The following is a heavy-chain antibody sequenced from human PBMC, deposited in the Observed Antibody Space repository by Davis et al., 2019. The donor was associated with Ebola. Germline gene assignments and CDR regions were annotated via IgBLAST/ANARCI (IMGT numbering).Heavy chain of an antibody. D-gene: IGHD3-10*01. Sequence: SETLSLTCTVSGGSISSSSYYWGWIRQPPGKGLEWLGSIYYSGSTYYNPSLKSRVTISVDTSKNQFSLKLSSVTAADTAVYYCASPHSREDYYGSGSYFKFDYWGQGTLVTVSS. CDR3: ASPHSREDYYGSGSYFKFDY. CDR1: GGSISSSSYY. V-gene: IGHV4-39*01. J-gene: IGHJ4*02. CDR2: IYYSGST.